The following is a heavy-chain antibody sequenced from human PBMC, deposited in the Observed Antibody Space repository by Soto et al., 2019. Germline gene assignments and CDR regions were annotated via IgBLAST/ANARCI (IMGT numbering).Heavy chain of an antibody. Sequence: SETLSFTCTVSGGSISSYYWSWIRQPPGKGLELIWYIYYSGSTNYNPSLKSRVTISVDTSKNQFSLKLSSVTAADTAVYYCARDSSYCNSTSCSINWFDPWGQGTLVTVSS. D-gene: IGHD2-2*01. CDR3: ARDSSYCNSTSCSINWFDP. V-gene: IGHV4-59*01. CDR1: GGSISSYY. J-gene: IGHJ5*02. CDR2: IYYSGST.